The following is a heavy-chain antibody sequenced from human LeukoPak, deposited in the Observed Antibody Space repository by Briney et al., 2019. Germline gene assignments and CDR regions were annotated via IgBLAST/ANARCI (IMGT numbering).Heavy chain of an antibody. CDR1: GGSISSYY. CDR3: ATRGHYYDSRRDAFDI. V-gene: IGHV4-59*01. Sequence: SETLSLTCTVSGGSISSYYWSWIRQPPGRGLEWIGYIYYSGSTNYNPSFKSRVTISVDTSKNQFSLKLSSVTAADTAVYYCATRGHYYDSRRDAFDIWGQGPMVTVSS. CDR2: IYYSGST. D-gene: IGHD3-22*01. J-gene: IGHJ3*02.